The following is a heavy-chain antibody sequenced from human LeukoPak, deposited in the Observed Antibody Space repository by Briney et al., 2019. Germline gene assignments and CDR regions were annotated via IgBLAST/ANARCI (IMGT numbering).Heavy chain of an antibody. CDR2: INHSGST. CDR3: ARGGGYSSSWYLPYWFDP. Sequence: PSETLSLTCAVYGGSFSGYYWSWIRQPPGKGLEWIGEINHSGSTNYNPSLKSRVTISVDTSKNQFSLKLSSVTAADTAVYYCARGGGYSSSWYLPYWFDPWGQGTLVTVSS. D-gene: IGHD6-13*01. CDR1: GGSFSGYY. V-gene: IGHV4-34*01. J-gene: IGHJ5*02.